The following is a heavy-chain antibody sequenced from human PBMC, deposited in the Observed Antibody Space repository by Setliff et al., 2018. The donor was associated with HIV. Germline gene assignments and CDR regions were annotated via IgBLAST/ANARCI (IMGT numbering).Heavy chain of an antibody. Sequence: SETLSLTCTVSGGSISSHYWSWIRQPPGKGLEWIGSIYHTGITNYNPSLKSRLSTSIDTSKNQFSLSLRSVTAADTAVYYCARGSWKDGAQGYFFDHWGQGTLVTVSS. V-gene: IGHV4-59*11. CDR2: IYHTGIT. CDR1: GGSISSHY. CDR3: ARGSWKDGAQGYFFDH. D-gene: IGHD1-1*01. J-gene: IGHJ4*02.